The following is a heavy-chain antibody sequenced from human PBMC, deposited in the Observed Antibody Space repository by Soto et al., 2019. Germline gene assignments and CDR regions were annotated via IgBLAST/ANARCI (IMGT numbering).Heavy chain of an antibody. J-gene: IGHJ4*02. D-gene: IGHD3-22*01. Sequence: GGSLRLSCAASGFTVNSKYMSWVRQAPGKGLERVSVIYSSGSTYYADSVKGRFTISRDNSKNTLYLQMSSLRAEDTAVYYCVKGEYYYDSSGYYIFDHWGLGTLVTVSS. CDR3: VKGEYYYDSSGYYIFDH. V-gene: IGHV3-66*03. CDR1: GFTVNSKY. CDR2: IYSSGST.